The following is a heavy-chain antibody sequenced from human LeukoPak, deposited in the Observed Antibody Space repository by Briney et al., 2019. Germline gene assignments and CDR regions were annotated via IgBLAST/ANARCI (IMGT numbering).Heavy chain of an antibody. J-gene: IGHJ4*02. Sequence: ASVKVSCKASGYTFTSYGISWVRQAPGQGLEWMGWISAYNGNTNYAQKLQGRVTMTTDTSTSTAYMELRSLRSEDTAVYYCAAEVYYYDSSGYSDGRYYFDYWGQGTLVTVSS. CDR3: AAEVYYYDSSGYSDGRYYFDY. V-gene: IGHV1-18*01. CDR2: ISAYNGNT. D-gene: IGHD3-22*01. CDR1: GYTFTSYG.